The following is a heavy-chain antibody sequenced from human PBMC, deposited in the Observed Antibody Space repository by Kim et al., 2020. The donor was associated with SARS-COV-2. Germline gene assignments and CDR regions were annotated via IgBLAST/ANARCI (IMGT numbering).Heavy chain of an antibody. D-gene: IGHD7-27*01. V-gene: IGHV4-59*01. J-gene: IGHJ6*03. Sequence: PSLKSRVTISVDTSKNQFSPKLSSVTAADTAVYYCARENWGRGYYYYMDVWGKGTTVTVSS. CDR3: ARENWGRGYYYYMDV.